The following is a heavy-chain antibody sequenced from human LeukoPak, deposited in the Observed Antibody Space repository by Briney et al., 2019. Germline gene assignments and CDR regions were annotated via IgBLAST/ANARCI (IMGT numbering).Heavy chain of an antibody. J-gene: IGHJ4*02. V-gene: IGHV1-46*01. CDR3: ARTYGSGSPSDY. CDR2: INPSGGST. D-gene: IGHD3-10*01. CDR1: GYTFTSYY. Sequence: GASVKGSCKASGYTFTSYYMHWVRQAPGQGLEWMGIINPSGGSTSYAQKFQGRVTMTRDTSTSTVYMELSSLRFEDTAVYYCARTYGSGSPSDYWGQGTLVTVSS.